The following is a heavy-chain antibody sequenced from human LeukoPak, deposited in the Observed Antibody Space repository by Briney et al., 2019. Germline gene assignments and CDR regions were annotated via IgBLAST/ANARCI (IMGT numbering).Heavy chain of an antibody. CDR2: ISNDGGGT. J-gene: IGHJ5*02. CDR3: AKGGSGYFLDL. Sequence: PGGSLRLSCAPCGFIFNNYGLLWLRQAPGKELEWVSAISNDGGGTTYADFVKGRFTISRDNSKNTLFLQMNSLRGEDTALYYCAKGGSGYFLDLCGQGTLVTVSS. V-gene: IGHV3-23*01. D-gene: IGHD3-22*01. CDR1: GFIFNNYG.